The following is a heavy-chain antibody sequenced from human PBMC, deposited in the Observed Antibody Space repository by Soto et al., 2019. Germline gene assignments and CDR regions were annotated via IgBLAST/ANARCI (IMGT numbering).Heavy chain of an antibody. CDR2: TWSDESRK. J-gene: IGHJ4*02. V-gene: IGHV3-33*01. D-gene: IGHD2-21*01. Sequence: QVQLVESGGGVVQPGRSLRLSCTASGFTFSSYGMHWVRQAPGKGLEWVAITWSDESRKYYADSVKGRFTISRDNSKNTVFLQMDSLRAEDTAVYYCARGRPGPISTIPLLHNWGQGTLVTVSS. CDR1: GFTFSSYG. CDR3: ARGRPGPISTIPLLHN.